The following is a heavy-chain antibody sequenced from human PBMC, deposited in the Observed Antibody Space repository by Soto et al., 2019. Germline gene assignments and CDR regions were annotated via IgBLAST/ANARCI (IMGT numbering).Heavy chain of an antibody. V-gene: IGHV3-23*01. CDR3: AKNYDFWSGYPSIYYYYYMAV. D-gene: IGHD3-3*01. CDR1: GVTFSSYA. CDR2: ISGSGGST. Sequence: GGSLRLSXAASGVTFSSYAMSWVRQAPGKGLEWVSAISGSGGSTYYADSVKGRFTISRDNSKNTLYLQMNSLRAEDTAVYYCAKNYDFWSGYPSIYYYYYMAVWGKGTTVTVSS. J-gene: IGHJ6*03.